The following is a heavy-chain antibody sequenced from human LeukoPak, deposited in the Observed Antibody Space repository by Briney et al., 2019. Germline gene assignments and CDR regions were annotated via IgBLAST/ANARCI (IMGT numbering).Heavy chain of an antibody. D-gene: IGHD2-8*01. Sequence: PGESLRLSCAASGFTFSTYAMNWVRQAPGKGLEWVAVISDDGRHNYYADSVKGRFTISRDNSTSTLYLQMNSLRDDDSAAYFCARVYLERLTAGYFDHWGQGTQVTVSP. CDR2: ISDDGRHN. J-gene: IGHJ4*02. V-gene: IGHV3-30*04. CDR1: GFTFSTYA. CDR3: ARVYLERLTAGYFDH.